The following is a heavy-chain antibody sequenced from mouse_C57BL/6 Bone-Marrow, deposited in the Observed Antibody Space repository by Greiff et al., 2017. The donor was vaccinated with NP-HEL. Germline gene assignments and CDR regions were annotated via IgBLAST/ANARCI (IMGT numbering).Heavy chain of an antibody. D-gene: IGHD2-3*01. Sequence: VQLQQSGPELVKPGASVKISCKASGYTFTDYYMDWVKQSHGKSLEWIGDINPNNGGTSYNQKFKGKATLTVDKSSSTAYMGLRSLTSEDSAVYYCARDGEGWGQSTTLTVAS. J-gene: IGHJ2*01. V-gene: IGHV1-26*01. CDR1: GYTFTDYY. CDR2: INPNNGGT. CDR3: ARDGEG.